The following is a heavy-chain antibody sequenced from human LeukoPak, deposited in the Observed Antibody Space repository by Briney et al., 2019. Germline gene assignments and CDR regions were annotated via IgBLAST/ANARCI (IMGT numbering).Heavy chain of an antibody. D-gene: IGHD3-22*01. J-gene: IGHJ4*02. V-gene: IGHV1-3*03. CDR1: GYTFTSYA. CDR3: ARSGPDYYDSSGYDPLDY. Sequence: GASVKVSCKASGYTFTSYAMHWVRQAPGQRLEWMGWINAGNGNTKYSQEFQGRVTITRDTSASTAYMELSSLRSEDMAVYSCARSGPDYYDSSGYDPLDYWGQGTLVTVSS. CDR2: INAGNGNT.